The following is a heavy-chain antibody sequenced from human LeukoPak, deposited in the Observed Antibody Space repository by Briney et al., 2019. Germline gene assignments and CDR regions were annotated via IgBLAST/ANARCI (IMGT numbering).Heavy chain of an antibody. Sequence: SETLSLTCGVSGGSITSTNYWTWVRQPPGKGLEWIGEVNLQGSTNYNPSLKSRVTISVDTSKNQFSLKLSSVTAADTAVYYCARGLRIDNWFDPWGQGTLVTVSS. J-gene: IGHJ5*02. CDR1: GGSITSTNY. CDR3: ARGLRIDNWFDP. V-gene: IGHV4-4*02. CDR2: VNLQGST. D-gene: IGHD5-12*01.